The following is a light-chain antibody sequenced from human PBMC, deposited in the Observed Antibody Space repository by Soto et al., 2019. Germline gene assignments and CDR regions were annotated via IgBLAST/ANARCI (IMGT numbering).Light chain of an antibody. J-gene: IGLJ2*01. CDR2: EVS. V-gene: IGLV2-8*01. CDR1: SSDVGGYNY. Sequence: QSVLTQSPSASGSPGQSVTISCTGTSSDVGGYNYVSWYQQHPGKARKLIIYEVSERPSGVPDRFSGSKSGNSASLTVSGLQAEEEADYFCCSEAGNHVLCGVGTTVHVL. CDR3: CSEAGNHVL.